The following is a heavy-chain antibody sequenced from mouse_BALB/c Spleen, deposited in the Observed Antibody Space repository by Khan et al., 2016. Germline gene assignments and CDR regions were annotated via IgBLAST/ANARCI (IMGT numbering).Heavy chain of an antibody. J-gene: IGHJ4*01. D-gene: IGHD1-2*01. Sequence: EVELVESGGGLVQPGGSLKLSCAASGFTFSNYGMSWVRQTPDKRLELVAAITSSGGSTYYPDSVKGRFTISRDNAKNTLYLQVSSLKSEDTAMYYCVRDRGYGQSYYYTLDYWDQGTSVTVSS. V-gene: IGHV5-6-3*01. CDR1: GFTFSNYG. CDR2: ITSSGGST. CDR3: VRDRGYGQSYYYTLDY.